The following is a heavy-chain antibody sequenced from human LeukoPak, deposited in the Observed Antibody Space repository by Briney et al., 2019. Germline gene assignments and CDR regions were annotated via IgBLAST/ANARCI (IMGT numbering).Heavy chain of an antibody. CDR1: GYTFTSYG. V-gene: IGHV1-18*01. CDR2: ISAYNGHT. CDR3: ARDSRVCPRDASDY. Sequence: ASVKVSCKASGYTFTSYGINWVRQAPGQGLEWMGWISAYNGHTNYAQKLQGRVTMTTDTSTSTAYMELRSLRSDDTAVYFCARDSRVCPRDASDYWGQGTLVTVSS. J-gene: IGHJ4*02. D-gene: IGHD3-22*01.